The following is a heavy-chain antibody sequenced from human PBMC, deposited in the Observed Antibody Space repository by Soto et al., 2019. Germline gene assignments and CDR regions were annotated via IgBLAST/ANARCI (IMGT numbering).Heavy chain of an antibody. Sequence: GASVKVSCKTSGYTFTSYGISWVRQAPGQGLEWMGWISTYKGKTNYAQKFQGRVTMTTDTSTSTAYMELRSLRSDDTAVYYCATRSPAFDYWGQGTLVTVSS. CDR3: ATRSPAFDY. V-gene: IGHV1-18*01. CDR2: ISTYKGKT. J-gene: IGHJ4*02. CDR1: GYTFTSYG.